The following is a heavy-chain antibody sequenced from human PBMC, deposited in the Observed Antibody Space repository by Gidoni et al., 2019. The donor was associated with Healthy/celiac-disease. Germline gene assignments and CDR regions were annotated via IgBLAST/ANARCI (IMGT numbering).Heavy chain of an antibody. CDR2: ISSSSSYI. V-gene: IGHV3-21*01. CDR1: GFPFSTYS. D-gene: IGHD4-17*01. J-gene: IGHJ6*02. Sequence: EVQLVESGGGLVKPGGSLRLPCAASGFPFSTYSMTWFRQAPGKGLEWVSSISSSSSYIYYADSVKGRFTISRDNAKNSLYLQMNSLRAEDTAVYYCARDYGGNSHIANYYYYYGMDVWGQGTTVTVSS. CDR3: ARDYGGNSHIANYYYYYGMDV.